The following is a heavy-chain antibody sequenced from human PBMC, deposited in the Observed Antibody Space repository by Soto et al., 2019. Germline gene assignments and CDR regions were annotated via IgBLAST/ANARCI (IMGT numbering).Heavy chain of an antibody. D-gene: IGHD2-15*01. J-gene: IGHJ6*02. CDR1: GGSISSGDYY. CDR2: INHSGST. Sequence: ASETLSLTCTVSGGSISSGDYYWSWIRQPPGKGLEWIGEINHSGSTNYNPSLKSRVTISVDTSKNQFSLKLSSVTAADTAVYYCARWRVVAAILQHFVGASGGMDVWGQGTTVTVSS. CDR3: ARWRVVAAILQHFVGASGGMDV. V-gene: IGHV4-39*07.